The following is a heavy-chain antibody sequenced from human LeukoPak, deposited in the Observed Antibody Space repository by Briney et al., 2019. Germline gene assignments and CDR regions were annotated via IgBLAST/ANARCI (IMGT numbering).Heavy chain of an antibody. CDR3: AKDLVPAAIRRIGWFDP. J-gene: IGHJ5*02. CDR1: GFTFSDYY. V-gene: IGHV3-11*04. Sequence: GGSLRLSCAASGFTFSDYYMSWIRQAPGKGLEWVSYISSSGSTLYADSVKGRFTISRDNSKNTLYLQMNSLRAEDTAVYYCAKDLVPAAIRRIGWFDPWGQGTLVTVSS. CDR2: ISSSGSTL. D-gene: IGHD2-2*02.